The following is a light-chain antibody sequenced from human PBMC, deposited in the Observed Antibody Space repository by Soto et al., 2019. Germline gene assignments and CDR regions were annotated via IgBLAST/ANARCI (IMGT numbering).Light chain of an antibody. CDR3: SSYTSSSTPYV. Sequence: QYALTRPASVSGSPGQSITISCTGTSSDVGGYNYVSWYQQHPVKAPKLMIYDVTNRPSGVSDRFSGSKSGNTASLTISGLQAEDEADYYCSSYTSSSTPYVFGTGTKVTVL. V-gene: IGLV2-14*01. CDR1: SSDVGGYNY. J-gene: IGLJ1*01. CDR2: DVT.